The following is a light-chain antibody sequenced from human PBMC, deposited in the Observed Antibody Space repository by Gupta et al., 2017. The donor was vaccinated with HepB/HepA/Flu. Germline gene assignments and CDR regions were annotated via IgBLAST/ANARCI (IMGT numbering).Light chain of an antibody. CDR1: KLGDKY. V-gene: IGLV3-1*01. Sequence: YEVTQSPSVSVSPGQTASITCSGDKLGDKYVSWYQQKAGQSPVLVIFQDNKRPPGIPERFSASNSGNTATLTISGTQPLDEADYYCQTWVSSDVVFGGGNKLTVL. J-gene: IGLJ2*01. CDR2: QDN. CDR3: QTWVSSDVV.